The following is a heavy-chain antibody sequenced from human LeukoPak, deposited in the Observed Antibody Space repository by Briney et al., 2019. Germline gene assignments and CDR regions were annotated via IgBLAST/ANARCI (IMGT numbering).Heavy chain of an antibody. CDR2: IRAYNGNT. D-gene: IGHD3-10*01. CDR1: GCTFSSYG. Sequence: ASVKVSCKASGCTFSSYGISWVRQAPGQGLEWMGWIRAYNGNTNYAQKLQGRVTMTTDTSTSTAYMELRSLRSDDTAVYYCARDDPTYYYGSGSYGYWGQGTLVTVSS. V-gene: IGHV1-18*04. J-gene: IGHJ4*02. CDR3: ARDDPTYYYGSGSYGY.